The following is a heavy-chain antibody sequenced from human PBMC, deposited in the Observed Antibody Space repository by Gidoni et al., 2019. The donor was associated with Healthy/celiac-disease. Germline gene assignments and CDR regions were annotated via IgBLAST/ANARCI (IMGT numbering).Heavy chain of an antibody. CDR3: AKASKVQLFALDNYYGMDV. J-gene: IGHJ6*02. Sequence: EVQLLESGGGLVQPGGSLRLSCAASGFTFSSYAMSWVRQAPGKGLEWVSAISGSGGSTYYADSVKGRFTISRDNSKNTLYLQMNSLRAEDTAVYYCAKASKVQLFALDNYYGMDVWGQGTTVTVSS. D-gene: IGHD5-18*01. V-gene: IGHV3-23*01. CDR2: ISGSGGST. CDR1: GFTFSSYA.